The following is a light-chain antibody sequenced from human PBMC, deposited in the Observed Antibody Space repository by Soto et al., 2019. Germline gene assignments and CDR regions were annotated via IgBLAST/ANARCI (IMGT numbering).Light chain of an antibody. CDR2: SNN. V-gene: IGLV1-47*02. CDR3: VAWDDSLSGLV. CDR1: SANIGNNF. J-gene: IGLJ1*01. Sequence: VLTQPPSASGTPGQRVTISCSGVSANIGNNFVCWYQQLPGTAPKLLIYSNNQRPSGVPDRFSGSKSGTSASLAISGLRSEDEADYYCVAWDDSLSGLVFGTGTKVTVL.